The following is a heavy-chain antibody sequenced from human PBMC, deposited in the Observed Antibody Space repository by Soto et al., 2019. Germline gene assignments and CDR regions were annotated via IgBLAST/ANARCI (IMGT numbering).Heavy chain of an antibody. Sequence: GGSLRLSCAASGFTFSSYAMSWVRQAPGKGLEWVSAISGSGGSTYYADSVKGRFTISRDNSKNTLYLQMNSLRAEDTAVYYCAKDLDYYDSSGNFDYWGQGTLVTVSS. D-gene: IGHD3-22*01. V-gene: IGHV3-23*01. CDR2: ISGSGGST. CDR1: GFTFSSYA. J-gene: IGHJ4*02. CDR3: AKDLDYYDSSGNFDY.